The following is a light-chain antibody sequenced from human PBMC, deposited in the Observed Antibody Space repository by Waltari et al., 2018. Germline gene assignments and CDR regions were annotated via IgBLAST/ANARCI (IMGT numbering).Light chain of an antibody. CDR3: QQRSDWPPT. Sequence: EIVLTQSPATLSLSPGERATLSCRASQNVNTYVAWLQQRPGQAPRLLIYDASNRATGIPPRFSGSGSGTDFTLTISSLDPEDFAVYYCQQRSDWPPTFGQGTKREIK. V-gene: IGKV3-11*01. CDR2: DAS. J-gene: IGKJ2*01. CDR1: QNVNTY.